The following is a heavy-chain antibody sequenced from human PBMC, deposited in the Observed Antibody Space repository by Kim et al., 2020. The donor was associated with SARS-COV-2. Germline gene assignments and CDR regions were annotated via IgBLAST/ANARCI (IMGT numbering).Heavy chain of an antibody. J-gene: IGHJ6*02. CDR3: AKDIGRFSIVGQSMDV. D-gene: IGHD1-26*01. CDR2: ISWDGGST. Sequence: GGSLRLSCAASGFTFDDYTMHWVRQAPGKGLEWVSLISWDGGSTYYADSVKGRFTISRDNSKNSLYLQMNSLRTEDTALYYCAKDIGRFSIVGQSMDVWGQGTTVTVSS. CDR1: GFTFDDYT. V-gene: IGHV3-43*01.